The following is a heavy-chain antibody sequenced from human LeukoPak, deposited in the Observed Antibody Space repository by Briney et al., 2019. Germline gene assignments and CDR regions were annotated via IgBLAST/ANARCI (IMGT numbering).Heavy chain of an antibody. CDR1: GGSISSGSYY. CDR2: IYTSGNT. V-gene: IGHV4-61*02. J-gene: IGHJ4*02. D-gene: IGHD3-9*01. CDR3: ARESILLTGYPFDY. Sequence: MTSETLSLTCTVSGGSISSGSYYWSWIRQPAGKGLEWIGRIYTSGNTNYNPSLKSRVTISVDTSKNQFSLKLSSVTAADMAVYYCARESILLTGYPFDYWGQGTLVTVSS.